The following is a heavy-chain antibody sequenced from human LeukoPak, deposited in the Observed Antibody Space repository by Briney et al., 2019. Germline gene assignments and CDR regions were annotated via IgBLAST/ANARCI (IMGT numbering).Heavy chain of an antibody. CDR3: TRIRSWDSYGPYYFDY. J-gene: IGHJ4*02. CDR2: IRSTVYGGTR. V-gene: IGHV3-49*03. CDR1: GFSFGDYA. D-gene: IGHD3-16*01. Sequence: GGSLRLSCTASGFSFGDYAMSWFRQAPGKGLEWVGFIRSTVYGGTREYAASVKGRFTISRDDSRSFAYLQMNSPKAEDTAKYYCTRIRSWDSYGPYYFDYWGQGTLVTVAS.